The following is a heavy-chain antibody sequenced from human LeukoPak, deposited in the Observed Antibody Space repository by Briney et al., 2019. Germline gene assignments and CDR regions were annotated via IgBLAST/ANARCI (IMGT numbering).Heavy chain of an antibody. CDR3: ARRPSSIAVAGNDAFDI. Sequence: SETLSLTCTVSGGSISSSSYYWGWIRQPPGKGLEWVGSIYYSGSTYYNPSLKSRVTISVDTPKNQFSLKLSSVTAADTAVYYCARRPSSIAVAGNDAFDIWGQGTMVTVSS. D-gene: IGHD6-19*01. J-gene: IGHJ3*02. V-gene: IGHV4-39*01. CDR1: GGSISSSSYY. CDR2: IYYSGST.